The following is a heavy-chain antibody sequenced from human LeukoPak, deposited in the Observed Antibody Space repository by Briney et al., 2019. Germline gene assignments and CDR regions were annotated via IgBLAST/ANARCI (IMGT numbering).Heavy chain of an antibody. CDR3: ARGKANYGSGSDV. D-gene: IGHD3-10*01. CDR2: ISSSSIYI. J-gene: IGHJ6*04. V-gene: IGHV3-21*01. Sequence: GGSLRLSCAASGFTFSNYWMHWVRQAPGKGLEWVSSISSSSIYIYYADSVKGRFTISRDNARNSLYLQMNSLRAEDTAVYYCARGKANYGSGSDVWGKGTTVTISS. CDR1: GFTFSNYW.